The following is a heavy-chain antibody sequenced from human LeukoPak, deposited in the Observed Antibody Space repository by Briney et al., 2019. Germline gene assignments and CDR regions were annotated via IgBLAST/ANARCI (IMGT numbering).Heavy chain of an antibody. J-gene: IGHJ4*02. CDR1: GGTFSSYA. CDR2: IIPIFGTA. V-gene: IGHV1-69*13. CDR3: ASGGGYSGYDWFDY. D-gene: IGHD5-12*01. Sequence: AVKVSCKASGGTFSSYAISWVRQAPGQGLEWMGGIIPIFGTANYAQKFQGRVTITADESTSTAYMELSSLRSEDTAVYYCASGGGYSGYDWFDYWGQGTLVTVSS.